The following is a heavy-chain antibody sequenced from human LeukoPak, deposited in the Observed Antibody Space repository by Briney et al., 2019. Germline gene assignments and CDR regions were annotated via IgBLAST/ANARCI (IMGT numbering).Heavy chain of an antibody. J-gene: IGHJ6*03. D-gene: IGHD6-13*01. CDR2: TYYRSKWYN. V-gene: IGHV6-1*01. CDR1: GDSVSSNIAA. Sequence: SQTLSLTCAISGDSVSSNIAAWNWIRQSPSRGLEWLGRTYYRSKWYNDYAMSVKSRITINPDTSENQFSLQLSSVTSEDTAVYYCAKSYSARLGQESYYYFYVDVWGKGTTITVSS. CDR3: AKSYSARLGQESYYYFYVDV.